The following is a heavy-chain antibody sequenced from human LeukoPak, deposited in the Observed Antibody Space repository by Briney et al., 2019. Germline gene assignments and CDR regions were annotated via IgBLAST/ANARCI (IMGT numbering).Heavy chain of an antibody. V-gene: IGHV4-34*01. D-gene: IGHD1-26*01. CDR2: IGHGGSI. Sequence: PSETLSLTCTVSGGSFNLYSWTWIRQPPGKGLEWIAEIGHGGSINFNPSLKSRVTVSLDTSKNRFSLSLSSVTAADTAVYYCASRETFYFYYMDVWGNGTTVTVSS. CDR1: GGSFNLYS. CDR3: ASRETFYFYYMDV. J-gene: IGHJ6*03.